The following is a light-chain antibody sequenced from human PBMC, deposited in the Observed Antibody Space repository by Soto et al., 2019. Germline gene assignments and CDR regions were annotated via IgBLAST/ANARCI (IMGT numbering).Light chain of an antibody. V-gene: IGKV1-39*01. CDR1: QSISSY. J-gene: IGKJ4*01. CDR2: AAS. CDR3: QQSFSPLLT. Sequence: DIQMPQSPSSLSASVGDIVTITCRASQSISSYLNWYQQKPGKAPKVLIYAASTLQSGVPSRFSGSGSGAEFTLTISSLQPEDFATYYCQQSFSPLLTFGGGTKVDIK.